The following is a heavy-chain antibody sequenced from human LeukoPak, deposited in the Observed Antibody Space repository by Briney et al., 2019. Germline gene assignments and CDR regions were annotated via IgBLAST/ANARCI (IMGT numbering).Heavy chain of an antibody. CDR3: AKDGSYYDSSGYLDY. J-gene: IGHJ4*02. D-gene: IGHD3-22*01. CDR1: GFTFSSYA. CDR2: ISGSGGST. V-gene: IGHV3-23*01. Sequence: PGGSLRLSCAASGFTFSSYAMSWVRQAPGKGLEWVSAISGSGGSTYYADSVKGRFTISRDNSKNTLYLQMNSLRAEDTAVYYCAKDGSYYDSSGYLDYWGQGTLVTVSS.